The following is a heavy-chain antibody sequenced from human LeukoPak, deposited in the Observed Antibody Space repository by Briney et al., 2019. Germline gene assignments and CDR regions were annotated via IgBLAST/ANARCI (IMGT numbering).Heavy chain of an antibody. V-gene: IGHV1-46*01. J-gene: IGHJ4*02. CDR3: ARAAAGTIIDY. Sequence: GASVKVSCKASGYTFTSYYMHWVPQAPGQGLEWMGIINPSGGRTSYAQKFQGRVTMTRDMSTSTVYMELSSLRSEDTAVYYCARAAAGTIIDYWGQGTLVTVSS. CDR2: INPSGGRT. D-gene: IGHD6-13*01. CDR1: GYTFTSYY.